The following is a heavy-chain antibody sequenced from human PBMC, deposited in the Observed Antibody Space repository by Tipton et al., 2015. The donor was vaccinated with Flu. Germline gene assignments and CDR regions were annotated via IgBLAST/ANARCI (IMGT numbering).Heavy chain of an antibody. D-gene: IGHD3-10*02. CDR3: ARLSFYDVDLKNFYFED. CDR2: LSYSGNT. V-gene: IGHV4-39*01. Sequence: TLSLTCTVSGGSVSSTTYYWAWIRQPPGKGLEWIGSLSYSGNTYYNPSLKSRVVISMDTSKNQFSLKLTSATAADTAIYYCARLSFYDVDLKNFYFEDWGQGTLVTVSS. J-gene: IGHJ4*02. CDR1: GGSVSSTTYY.